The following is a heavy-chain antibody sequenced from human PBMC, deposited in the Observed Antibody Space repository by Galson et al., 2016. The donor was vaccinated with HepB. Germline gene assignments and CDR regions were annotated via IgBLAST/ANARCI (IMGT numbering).Heavy chain of an antibody. V-gene: IGHV3-23*01. J-gene: IGHJ5*02. CDR1: GFTFSTYA. D-gene: IGHD2-15*01. CDR3: AKTYCGGGSCYHVDH. CDR2: ISGSGSST. Sequence: SLRLSCAASGFTFSTYAMSWVRQAPGKGLEWVSLISGSGSSTFYADSVKGRFTISRDNSKNTLYLQMNNLRDEETAVYYCAKTYCGGGSCYHVDHWGQGTLVTVSS.